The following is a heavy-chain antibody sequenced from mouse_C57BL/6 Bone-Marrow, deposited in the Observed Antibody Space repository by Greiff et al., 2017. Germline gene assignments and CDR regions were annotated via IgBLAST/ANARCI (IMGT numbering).Heavy chain of an antibody. CDR1: GYTFTSYW. Sequence: VQLQQPGAELVMPGASVKLSCKASGYTFTSYWMHWVKQRPGQGLEWIGEIDPSDSYTNYNQKFKGKSTLTVDNSSSTAYMQLSSLTSEDSAVYYCARSEDGYSPWFAYWGQGTLVTVSA. J-gene: IGHJ3*01. CDR2: IDPSDSYT. V-gene: IGHV1-69*01. CDR3: ARSEDGYSPWFAY. D-gene: IGHD2-3*01.